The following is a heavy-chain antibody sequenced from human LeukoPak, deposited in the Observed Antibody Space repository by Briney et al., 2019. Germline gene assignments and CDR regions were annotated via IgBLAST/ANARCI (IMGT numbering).Heavy chain of an antibody. D-gene: IGHD4-17*01. Sequence: AGGSLRLSCAASGFTFSSYGMHWVRQAPGKGLEWVAVIWYDGSNKYYADSVKGRFTISRDNSKNTLYLQMNSLRAEDTAVYYCARDGRDYGDYDSDHYFDYWGQGALVTVSS. V-gene: IGHV3-33*01. J-gene: IGHJ4*02. CDR2: IWYDGSNK. CDR3: ARDGRDYGDYDSDHYFDY. CDR1: GFTFSSYG.